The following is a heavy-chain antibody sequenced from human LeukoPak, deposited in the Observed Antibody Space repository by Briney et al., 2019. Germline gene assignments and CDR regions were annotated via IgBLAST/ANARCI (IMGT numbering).Heavy chain of an antibody. CDR2: IYTSGST. D-gene: IGHD6-13*01. J-gene: IGHJ4*02. CDR1: GGSISSGSYY. Sequence: SETLSLTCTVSGGSISSGSYYWSWIRQPAGKGLEWIGRIYTSGSTNYNPSLKSRVTISVDRSKNQFSLKLNSVIAADTAVYYCARAPGNIAAAGLLDYWGQGTLVTVSS. CDR3: ARAPGNIAAAGLLDY. V-gene: IGHV4-61*02.